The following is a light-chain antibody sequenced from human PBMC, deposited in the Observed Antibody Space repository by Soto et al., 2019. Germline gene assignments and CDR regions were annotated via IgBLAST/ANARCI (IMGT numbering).Light chain of an antibody. Sequence: QPVLTQLPSASASLGASVKLTCTLSSGHSRYAIAWHQQQPEKGPRYLMKVTSDGSHIKGDGIPDRFSGSSSGAERYLTISSLQSEDGADYYCQTWGTDLVVFGGGTKLTVL. CDR1: SGHSRYA. V-gene: IGLV4-69*01. CDR2: VTSDGSH. J-gene: IGLJ2*01. CDR3: QTWGTDLVV.